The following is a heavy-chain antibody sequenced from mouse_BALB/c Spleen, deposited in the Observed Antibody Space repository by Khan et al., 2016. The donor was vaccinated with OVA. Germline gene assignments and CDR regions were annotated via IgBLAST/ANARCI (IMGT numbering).Heavy chain of an antibody. CDR3: ARSGYGSLAY. V-gene: IGHV1-7*01. CDR1: GYMFTSYW. Sequence: QVQLQQSGAELAKPGASVKMSCKASGYMFTSYWMNWVKQRPGQGLEWIGYINPSSGYTDYNQKFKDKATLTVDKSSSTAYMQLSSLTSEDSAVYYCARSGYGSLAYWGQGTLVTVSA. J-gene: IGHJ3*01. CDR2: INPSSGYT. D-gene: IGHD1-1*01.